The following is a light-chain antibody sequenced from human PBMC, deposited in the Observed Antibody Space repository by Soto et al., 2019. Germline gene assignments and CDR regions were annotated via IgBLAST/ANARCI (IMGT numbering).Light chain of an antibody. J-gene: IGKJ5*01. CDR3: QQRSNWPIT. V-gene: IGKV3-11*01. CDR2: DAS. CDR1: QSVSSY. Sequence: EIVLTQSPATLSLSPGEIATLSCSASQSVSSYLAWYEQKPGQPPRLLIYDASNRATGIPARFSGSGSGTDFTLTISRLEPEDFAVYYCQQRSNWPITFGQGTRLEI.